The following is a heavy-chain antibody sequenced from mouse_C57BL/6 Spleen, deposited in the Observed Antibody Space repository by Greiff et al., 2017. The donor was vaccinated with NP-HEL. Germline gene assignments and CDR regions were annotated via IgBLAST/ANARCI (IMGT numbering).Heavy chain of an antibody. CDR2: IYPGDGDT. D-gene: IGHD3-2*02. CDR1: GYAFSSSW. V-gene: IGHV1-82*01. CDR3: ARPAQATWNAMDY. Sequence: QVQLKESGPELVKPGASVKISCKASGYAFSSSWMNWVKQRPGKGLEWIGRIYPGDGDTNYNGKFKGKATLTADKSSSTAYMQLSSLTSEDSAVYFCARPAQATWNAMDYWGQGTSVTVSS. J-gene: IGHJ4*01.